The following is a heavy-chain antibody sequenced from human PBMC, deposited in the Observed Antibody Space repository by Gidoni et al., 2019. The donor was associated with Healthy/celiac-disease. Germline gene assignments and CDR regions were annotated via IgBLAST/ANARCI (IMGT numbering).Heavy chain of an antibody. CDR1: GFTFSRYS. CDR3: ARVVVGASSDY. Sequence: EVQLVESGGGLVKPGGSLRLSCAASGFTFSRYSMNWFRQAPGKGLEWVSSISSSSSYIYYADSVKGRFTISRDNAKNSLYLHMNSLIADDTAVYYCARVVVGASSDYWGQGTLVTVSS. J-gene: IGHJ4*02. CDR2: ISSSSSYI. V-gene: IGHV3-21*01. D-gene: IGHD1-26*01.